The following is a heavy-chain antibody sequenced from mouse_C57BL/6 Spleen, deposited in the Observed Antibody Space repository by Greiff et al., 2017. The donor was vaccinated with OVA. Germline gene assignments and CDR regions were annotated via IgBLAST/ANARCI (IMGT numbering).Heavy chain of an antibody. CDR2: FYPGSGSI. CDR1: GYTFTEYT. CDR3: ARHEDYYGNYRAMDY. Sequence: VKLMESGAELVKPGASVKLSCKASGYTFTEYTIHWVKQRSGQGLEWIGWFYPGSGSIKYNEKFKDKATLTADKSSSTVYMELSRLTSEDSAVYFCARHEDYYGNYRAMDYWGQGTSVTVSS. D-gene: IGHD2-1*01. V-gene: IGHV1-62-2*01. J-gene: IGHJ4*01.